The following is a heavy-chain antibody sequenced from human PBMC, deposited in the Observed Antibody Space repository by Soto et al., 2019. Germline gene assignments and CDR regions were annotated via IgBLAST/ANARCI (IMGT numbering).Heavy chain of an antibody. CDR1: GFSVSSYY. D-gene: IGHD6-25*01. Sequence: EVQLVESGGGLVQPGESLRLSCAASGFSVSSYYMTWVRQAPGKGLQWVSVIYADGQTYYPDSVKGRFTISRDNSKNTLYLQMKSLRVEDKAVYYCARSPNRGYPESKYWGQGALVTVSS. CDR2: IYADGQT. V-gene: IGHV3-66*01. J-gene: IGHJ4*02. CDR3: ARSPNRGYPESKY.